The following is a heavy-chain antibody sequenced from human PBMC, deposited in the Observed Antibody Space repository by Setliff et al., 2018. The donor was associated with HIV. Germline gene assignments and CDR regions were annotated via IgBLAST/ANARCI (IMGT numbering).Heavy chain of an antibody. Sequence: SETLSLTCTVSGDSINSGTYYWSWIRQPAGKGLEWIGRLHLSGDTNYNPSLKSRVTMSIDTSKNQFSLRLSSVTAADTAVYYCSRGDSGSYYGSQFDYWGQGTLVTVSS. V-gene: IGHV4-61*02. J-gene: IGHJ4*02. CDR1: GDSINSGTYY. CDR2: LHLSGDT. D-gene: IGHD1-26*01. CDR3: SRGDSGSYYGSQFDY.